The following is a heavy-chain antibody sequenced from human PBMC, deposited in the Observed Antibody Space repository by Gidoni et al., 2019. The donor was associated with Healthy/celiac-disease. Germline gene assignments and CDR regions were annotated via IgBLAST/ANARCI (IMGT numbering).Heavy chain of an antibody. CDR3: ARAPSIAVAGTYNWFDP. CDR1: GYTFTSYY. CDR2: LNPSGGNT. Sequence: QVQLVQSGAEVKKPGASVKVSCKAFGYTFTSYYMHLVRQAPGQGLEWMGILNPSGGNTRYAQKFQCRVTMTRDTSTSTVYMELSSLRSEDTAMYYCARAPSIAVAGTYNWFDPLGQGTLVTVSS. D-gene: IGHD6-19*01. J-gene: IGHJ5*02. V-gene: IGHV1-46*01.